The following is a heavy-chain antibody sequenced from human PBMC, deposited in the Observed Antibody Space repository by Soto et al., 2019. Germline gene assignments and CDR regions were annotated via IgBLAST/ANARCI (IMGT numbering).Heavy chain of an antibody. J-gene: IGHJ6*02. CDR3: ARTDYYGSGSLYYYYYYGMDV. Sequence: SVKVSCKASVGTFSSYAISWVRQAPGQGLEWMGGIIPIFGTANYAQKFQGRVTITADKSTSTAYMELSSLRSEDTAVYYCARTDYYGSGSLYYYYYYGMDVWGQGTTVTVSS. D-gene: IGHD3-10*01. CDR2: IIPIFGTA. V-gene: IGHV1-69*06. CDR1: VGTFSSYA.